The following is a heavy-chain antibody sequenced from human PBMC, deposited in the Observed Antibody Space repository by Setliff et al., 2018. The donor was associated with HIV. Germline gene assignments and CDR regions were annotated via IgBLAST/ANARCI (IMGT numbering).Heavy chain of an antibody. CDR2: VSPFDDGT. Sequence: ASVKVSCKASGYTFTSYIMHWVRQAPGQGLEWMAMVSPFDDGTNYAQKFQGRVTMTRDTSTSTVYMELRSLRSEDSAVYYCVRAYGQDFQHWGQGTVVTVSS. CDR3: VRAYGQDFQH. V-gene: IGHV1-46*01. J-gene: IGHJ1*01. D-gene: IGHD3-10*01. CDR1: GYTFTSYI.